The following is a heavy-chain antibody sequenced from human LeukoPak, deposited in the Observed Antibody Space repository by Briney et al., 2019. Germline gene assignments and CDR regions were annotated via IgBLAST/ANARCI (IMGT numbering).Heavy chain of an antibody. CDR1: GYTFTGYY. D-gene: IGHD6-19*01. V-gene: IGHV1-2*02. Sequence: GASVKVSCKXSGYTFTGYYMHWVRQSPGQGLEWMGWINPNSGGTNYAQKFQGRVTMTRDTSISTAYMELSRLRSDDTAVYYCARVGSGWERRSNWFDPWGQGTLVTVSS. CDR3: ARVGSGWERRSNWFDP. CDR2: INPNSGGT. J-gene: IGHJ5*02.